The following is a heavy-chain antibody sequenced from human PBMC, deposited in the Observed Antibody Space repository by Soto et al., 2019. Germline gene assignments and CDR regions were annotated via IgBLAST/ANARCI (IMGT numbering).Heavy chain of an antibody. CDR2: ISHDGNIK. V-gene: IGHV3-30*18. D-gene: IGHD3-3*01. CDR3: AQELAYGDFWRGLEY. J-gene: IGHJ4*02. Sequence: QVQLVESGGGVVQPGRSLRLSCAASGFSFSSYAMHWVRQAPGKGLEWVAIISHDGNIKRYADLVEGRLIVFRDNSNNNLLLQMESMKTDDTAVYYCAQELAYGDFWRGLEYWGQGTLVTVAS. CDR1: GFSFSSYA.